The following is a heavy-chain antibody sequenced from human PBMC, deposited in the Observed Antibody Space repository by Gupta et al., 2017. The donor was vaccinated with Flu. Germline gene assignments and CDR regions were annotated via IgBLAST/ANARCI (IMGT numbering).Heavy chain of an antibody. CDR3: ARLLSYGDYVAYYYYGMDV. D-gene: IGHD4-17*01. CDR2: IYYSGST. V-gene: IGHV4-39*01. Sequence: QLQLQESGPGLVKPSETLSLTCTVSGGSISSSSYYWGWIRQPPGKGLEWIGSIYYSGSTYYNPSLKSRVTISVDTSKNQFSLKLSSVTAADTAVYYCARLLSYGDYVAYYYYGMDVWGQGTTVTVSS. CDR1: GGSISSSSYY. J-gene: IGHJ6*02.